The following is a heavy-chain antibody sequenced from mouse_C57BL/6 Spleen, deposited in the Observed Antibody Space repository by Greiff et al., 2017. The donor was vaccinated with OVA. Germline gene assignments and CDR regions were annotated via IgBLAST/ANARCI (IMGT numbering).Heavy chain of an antibody. CDR1: GYTFTSYW. CDR2: IYPGSGST. D-gene: IGHD1-1*01. Sequence: VQLQQPGAELVKPGASVKMSCKASGYTFTSYWITWVKQRPGQGLEWIGDIYPGSGSTNYNEKFKSKATLTVDTSSSTAYMQLSSLTSEDSAVYYGARPYYYGSSPYWYFDVWGTGTTVTVSS. V-gene: IGHV1-55*01. J-gene: IGHJ1*03. CDR3: ARPYYYGSSPYWYFDV.